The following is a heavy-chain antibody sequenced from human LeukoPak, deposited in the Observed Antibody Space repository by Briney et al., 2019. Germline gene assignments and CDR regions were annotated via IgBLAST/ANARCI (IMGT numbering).Heavy chain of an antibody. D-gene: IGHD2-15*01. J-gene: IGHJ4*02. Sequence: GGSLRLSCAASGFIFSSYGMHWVRQAPGKGLEWVAFIRYDGSNKYYVDSVKGRFTISRDNSKNTLFLQMNSLRAEDTAVYYCAKDGGRDIVVVVAASYYFGYWGQGTLVTVSS. CDR3: AKDGGRDIVVVVAASYYFGY. CDR1: GFIFSSYG. CDR2: IRYDGSNK. V-gene: IGHV3-30*02.